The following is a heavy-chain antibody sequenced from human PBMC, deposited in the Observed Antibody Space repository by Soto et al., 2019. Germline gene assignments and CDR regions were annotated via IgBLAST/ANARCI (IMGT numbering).Heavy chain of an antibody. CDR2: IKQDGSEK. V-gene: IGHV3-7*05. D-gene: IGHD4-17*01. Sequence: GGSLRLSCAASGFTFSSYWMSWVRQAPGKGLEWVANIKQDGSEKYYVDSVKGRFTISRDNAKNSLYLQMNSLRAEDTAVYYCARQLYGDYPFFDYWGQGTLVTVSS. CDR1: GFTFSSYW. J-gene: IGHJ4*02. CDR3: ARQLYGDYPFFDY.